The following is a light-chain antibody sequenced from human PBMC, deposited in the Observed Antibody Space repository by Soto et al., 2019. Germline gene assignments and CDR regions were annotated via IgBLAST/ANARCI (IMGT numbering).Light chain of an antibody. Sequence: EIVLTQSPGTLSLSPGERATLSCRASQRVSSSYLAWYQQKAGQAPRLLIYGASSRATGIPDRFSGSGSGTDFTLTISRLEPEDFAVYYCQEYGSSRTFGQGTKVEIK. CDR2: GAS. V-gene: IGKV3-20*01. CDR3: QEYGSSRT. J-gene: IGKJ1*01. CDR1: QRVSSSY.